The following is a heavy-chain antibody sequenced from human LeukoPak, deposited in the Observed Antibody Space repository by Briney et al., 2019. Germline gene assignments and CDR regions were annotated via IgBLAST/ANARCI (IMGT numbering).Heavy chain of an antibody. CDR2: ISAYNGNT. D-gene: IGHD6-6*01. CDR1: GYTFTSYG. CDR3: ARRSLTPARSWFDP. Sequence: ASVKVSCKASGYTFTSYGISWVRQAPGQGLEWMRWISAYNGNTNYAQKLQGRVTMTTDTSTSTAYMELRSLRSDDTAVYYCARRSLTPARSWFDPWGQGTLVTVSS. J-gene: IGHJ5*02. V-gene: IGHV1-18*01.